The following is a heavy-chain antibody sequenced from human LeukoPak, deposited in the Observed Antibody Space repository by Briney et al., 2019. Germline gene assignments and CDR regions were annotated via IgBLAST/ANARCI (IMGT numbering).Heavy chain of an antibody. V-gene: IGHV5-51*01. CDR1: GYSFTIYS. J-gene: IGHJ5*02. Sequence: GASLKLSCKGSGYSFTIYSIGWVRQMPGQGLEWMGIIYPAVSDTRNSPSFQGQVTIPADKSISTAYLQWSSLKASDTALYYCARLTGYCSSTSCREPDSPNWFAPWGQGTLVTVSS. D-gene: IGHD2-2*01. CDR3: ARLTGYCSSTSCREPDSPNWFAP. CDR2: IYPAVSDT.